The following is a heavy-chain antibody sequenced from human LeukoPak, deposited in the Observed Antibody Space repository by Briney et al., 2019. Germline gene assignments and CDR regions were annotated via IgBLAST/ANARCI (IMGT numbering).Heavy chain of an antibody. Sequence: GESLKISCKVSGYSFTIYWIGWVRQMPGKGLEWMGIIYPGDSDTRYSPSFQGQVTISADKSISTAYLQWSSLKASDTAMYYCARQQSSSWLGYYYYGMDVWGQGTTVTVSS. CDR3: ARQQSSSWLGYYYYGMDV. D-gene: IGHD6-13*01. CDR1: GYSFTIYW. V-gene: IGHV5-51*01. J-gene: IGHJ6*02. CDR2: IYPGDSDT.